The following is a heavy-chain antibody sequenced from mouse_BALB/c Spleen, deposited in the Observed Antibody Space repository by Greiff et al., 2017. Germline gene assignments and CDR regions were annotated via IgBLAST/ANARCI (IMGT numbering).Heavy chain of an antibody. Sequence: VQLQQSGPGLVKPSQSLSLTCSVTGYSITSGYYWNWIRQFPGNKLEWMGYISYDGSNNYNPSLKNRISITRDTSKNQFFLKLNSVTTEDTATYYCAPLLRYAMDYWGQGTSVTVSS. CDR2: ISYDGSN. CDR3: APLLRYAMDY. V-gene: IGHV3-6*02. CDR1: GYSITSGYY. J-gene: IGHJ4*01. D-gene: IGHD2-1*01.